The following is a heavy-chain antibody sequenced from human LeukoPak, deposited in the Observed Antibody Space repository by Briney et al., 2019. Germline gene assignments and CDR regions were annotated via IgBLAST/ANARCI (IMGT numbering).Heavy chain of an antibody. D-gene: IGHD2-21*02. CDR1: GYTFTSYD. CDR3: AKERRLPLAYCGGDCYSHPFDY. V-gene: IGHV1-8*03. CDR2: MNPNSGNT. Sequence: ASVKVSCKASGYTFTSYDINWVRQATGQGLEWMGWMNPNSGNTGYAQKFQGRVTITRNTSISTAYMELSSLRSEDTAVYYCAKERRLPLAYCGGDCYSHPFDYWGQGTLVTVSS. J-gene: IGHJ4*02.